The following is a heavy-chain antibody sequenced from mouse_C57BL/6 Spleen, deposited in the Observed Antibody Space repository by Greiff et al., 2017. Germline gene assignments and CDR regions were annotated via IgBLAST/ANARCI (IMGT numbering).Heavy chain of an antibody. CDR2: IRNKANGYTT. CDR3: ARSLKGFDY. CDR1: GFTFTDYY. Sequence: DVQLVESGGGLVQPGGSLSLSCAASGFTFTDYYMSWVRQPPGQALEWLGFIRNKANGYTTESSASVKGRFTISRDNSQSNLYLQMNALRAKDSATYYCARSLKGFDYWGQGTTLTVSS. D-gene: IGHD1-3*01. J-gene: IGHJ2*01. V-gene: IGHV7-3*01.